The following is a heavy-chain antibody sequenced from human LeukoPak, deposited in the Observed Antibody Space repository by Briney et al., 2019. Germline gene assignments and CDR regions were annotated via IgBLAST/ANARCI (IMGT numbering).Heavy chain of an antibody. Sequence: PGGSLRLSCAASGFTFSSYWMSWVRQAPGKGLEWVAVISYDGSNKYYADSVKGRFTISRDNSKNTLYLQMNSLRAEDTAVYYCASGDTVTIAVSSVDYWGQGTLVTVSS. V-gene: IGHV3-30-3*01. J-gene: IGHJ4*02. CDR3: ASGDTVTIAVSSVDY. D-gene: IGHD4-11*01. CDR2: ISYDGSNK. CDR1: GFTFSSYW.